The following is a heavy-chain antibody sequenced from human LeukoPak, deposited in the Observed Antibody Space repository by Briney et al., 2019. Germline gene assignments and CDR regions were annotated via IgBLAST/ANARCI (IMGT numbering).Heavy chain of an antibody. CDR1: GGSFSGYY. J-gene: IGHJ6*03. D-gene: IGHD5-12*01. Sequence: SETLSLTCAVYGGSFSGYYWSWIRQPPGKGLEWIGEVNHSGSTNYNPSLKSRVTISVDTSKNQFSLKLSSVTAADTAVYYCAGLWLRPPYYMDVWGKGTTVTVSS. V-gene: IGHV4-34*01. CDR2: VNHSGST. CDR3: AGLWLRPPYYMDV.